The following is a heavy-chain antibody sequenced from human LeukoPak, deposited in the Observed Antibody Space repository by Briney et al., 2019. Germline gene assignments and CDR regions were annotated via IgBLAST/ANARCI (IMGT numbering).Heavy chain of an antibody. Sequence: PSETLSLTCTVSGGSISSGSYYWSWIRQPAGKGLEWIGRIYTSGSTNYNPSLKSRVTISVDTSKNQFSLKLSSVTAADTAVYYCARDPGGYYDSSGFHDAFDIWGQGTMVTVSS. CDR2: IYTSGST. J-gene: IGHJ3*02. CDR3: ARDPGGYYDSSGFHDAFDI. V-gene: IGHV4-61*02. CDR1: GGSISSGSYY. D-gene: IGHD3-22*01.